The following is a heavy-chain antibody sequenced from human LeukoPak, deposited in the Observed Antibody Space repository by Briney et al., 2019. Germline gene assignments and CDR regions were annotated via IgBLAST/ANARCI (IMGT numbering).Heavy chain of an antibody. V-gene: IGHV3-53*01. CDR1: GFTVSSNY. CDR2: IYSGGST. CDR3: ARKAQGPVVVPAASDY. J-gene: IGHJ4*02. Sequence: GGSLRLSCAASGFTVSSNYMSWVRQAPGKGLEWVSVIYSGGSTYYADSVKGRFTISRDNSKNTLYLQMNSLRAEDTAVYYCARKAQGPVVVPAASDYWGQGTLVTVSS. D-gene: IGHD2-2*01.